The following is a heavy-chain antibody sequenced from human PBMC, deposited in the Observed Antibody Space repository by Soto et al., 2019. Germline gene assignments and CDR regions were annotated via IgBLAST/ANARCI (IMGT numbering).Heavy chain of an antibody. CDR1: GDSVSSNRAA. CDR2: TYYRSKWYN. D-gene: IGHD6-19*01. J-gene: IGHJ6*02. CDR3: ARERVIAVATSYYYYGMDV. Sequence: PSQTLSLTCAISGDSVSSNRAAWIWIRQSPSRGLEWLGRTYYRSKWYNDYAVSVKSRITINPDTSKNQFSLQLNSVTPEDTAVYYCARERVIAVATSYYYYGMDVWGQGTTVTV. V-gene: IGHV6-1*01.